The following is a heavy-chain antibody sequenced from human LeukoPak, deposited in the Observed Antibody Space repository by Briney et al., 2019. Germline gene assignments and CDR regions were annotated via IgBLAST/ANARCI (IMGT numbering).Heavy chain of an antibody. CDR3: ARDVRGDFDY. Sequence: ASVKVSCKAFGYTFTSYGISWVRLAPGQGLEWMGWINPNSGGTNYAQKFQGRVTMTRDTSISTAYMELSRLRSDDTAVYYCARDVRGDFDYWGQGTLVTVSS. CDR2: INPNSGGT. J-gene: IGHJ4*02. CDR1: GYTFTSYG. D-gene: IGHD3-10*01. V-gene: IGHV1-2*02.